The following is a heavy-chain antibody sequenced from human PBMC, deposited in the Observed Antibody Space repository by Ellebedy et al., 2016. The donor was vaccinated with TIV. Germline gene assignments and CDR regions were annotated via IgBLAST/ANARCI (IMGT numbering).Heavy chain of an antibody. CDR1: GYTFTSYA. Sequence: AASVNVSCKASGYTFTSYAMHWVRQAPGQRLEWMGWINAGNGNTKYSQKFQGRVTITRDTSASTAYMELSSLRSEDTAVYYCARGVLLRAHAFDIWGQGTMVTVSS. CDR3: ARGVLLRAHAFDI. D-gene: IGHD5/OR15-5a*01. J-gene: IGHJ3*02. V-gene: IGHV1-3*01. CDR2: INAGNGNT.